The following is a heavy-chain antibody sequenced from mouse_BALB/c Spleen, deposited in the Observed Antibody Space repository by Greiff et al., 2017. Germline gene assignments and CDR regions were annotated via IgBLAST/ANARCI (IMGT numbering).Heavy chain of an antibody. CDR1: GFSLTSYG. J-gene: IGHJ4*01. V-gene: IGHV2-9*02. CDR2: IWAGGST. D-gene: IGHD1-1*01. Sequence: QVQLQQSGPGLVAPSQSLSITCTFSGFSLTSYGVHWVRQPPGKGLEWLGVIWAGGSTNYNSALMSRLSISKDNSKSQVFLKMNSLQTDDTAMYYCARHITDYRGQGTSVTVSS. CDR3: ARHITDY.